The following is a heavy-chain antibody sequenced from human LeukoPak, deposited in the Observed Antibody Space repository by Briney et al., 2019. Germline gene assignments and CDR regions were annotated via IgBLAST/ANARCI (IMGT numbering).Heavy chain of an antibody. V-gene: IGHV4-39*01. Sequence: PSETLSLTCTVSGDSISTSNPYWGWIRQPPGKGLEWIGSIYYSGNTYYNASLKSRVTISVDTSKNQFSLKLTSVTAADTAVYYCARVSLLWLAIDYWGQGTLVTVSS. CDR3: ARVSLLWLAIDY. J-gene: IGHJ4*02. CDR2: IYYSGNT. CDR1: GDSISTSNPY. D-gene: IGHD6-19*01.